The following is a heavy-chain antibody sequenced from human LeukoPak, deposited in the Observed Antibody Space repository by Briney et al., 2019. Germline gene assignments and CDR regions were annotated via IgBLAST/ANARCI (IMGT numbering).Heavy chain of an antibody. J-gene: IGHJ4*02. V-gene: IGHV3-30-3*01. CDR3: AKDGSSGRGYFDY. Sequence: GGSLRLSCAASGFTFSSYAMHWVRQAPGKGLEWVAVISYDGSNKYYADSVKGRFTISRDNSKNTLYLQMNSLRAEDTAVYYCAKDGSSGRGYFDYWGQGTLVTVSS. D-gene: IGHD6-19*01. CDR1: GFTFSSYA. CDR2: ISYDGSNK.